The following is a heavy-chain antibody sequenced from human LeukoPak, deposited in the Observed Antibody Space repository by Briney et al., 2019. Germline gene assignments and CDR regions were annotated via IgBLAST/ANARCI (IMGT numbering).Heavy chain of an antibody. D-gene: IGHD7-27*01. CDR2: ISNTGDSI. J-gene: IGHJ4*02. CDR1: GFTLSSYE. CDR3: GRGHWGLDY. Sequence: GGSLRLSCTASGFTLSSYEMSWIRQAPGKGLEWVSFISNTGDSIYYADSVKGRFTTSRDNAKSSLSLRMNSLRAEDTAVYYCGRGHWGLDYWGQGALVTVSS. V-gene: IGHV3-48*03.